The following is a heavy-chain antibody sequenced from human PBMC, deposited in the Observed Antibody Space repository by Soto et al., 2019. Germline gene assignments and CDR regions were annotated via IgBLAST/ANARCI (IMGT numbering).Heavy chain of an antibody. J-gene: IGHJ4*02. CDR1: GVTFSSYS. V-gene: IGHV3-21*01. Sequence: PGGSLRLSCAASGVTFSSYSMNWVRQAPGKGLEWVSSISSSSRYTYYADSVKGRFTISRDNAKNSLYLQMNSLRAEDTAVYYCAREGPHYGFWSGYYPGYYFDYWGQGTLVTVSS. CDR2: ISSSSRYT. D-gene: IGHD3-3*01. CDR3: AREGPHYGFWSGYYPGYYFDY.